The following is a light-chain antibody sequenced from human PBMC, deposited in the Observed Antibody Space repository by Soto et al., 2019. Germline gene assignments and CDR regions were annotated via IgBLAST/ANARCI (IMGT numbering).Light chain of an antibody. V-gene: IGKV3-11*01. CDR2: DAS. CDR3: QQRTTWPLT. CDR1: QSISSH. Sequence: EIVLKQSPATLSLSPGERATLSCRASQSISSHLAWYQQKPGQAPRLLMYDASNRATGIPARFSGSGSGTDFTLTISSLEPEDFAVYYCQQRTTWPLTFGGGTMVEIK. J-gene: IGKJ4*01.